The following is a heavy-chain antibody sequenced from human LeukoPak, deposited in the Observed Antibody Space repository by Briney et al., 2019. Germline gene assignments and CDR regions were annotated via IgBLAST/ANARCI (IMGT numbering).Heavy chain of an antibody. CDR2: FDPEDGET. Sequence: ASVKVSCKFSGYTLTELSMHWVRQAPGKGLEWMGGFDPEDGETIYAQKFQGRVTMTEDTSTDTAYMELSSLRSEDTAVYYCARDIAPSGQWLFDYWGQGTLVTVSS. V-gene: IGHV1-24*01. CDR3: ARDIAPSGQWLFDY. D-gene: IGHD6-19*01. J-gene: IGHJ4*02. CDR1: GYTLTELS.